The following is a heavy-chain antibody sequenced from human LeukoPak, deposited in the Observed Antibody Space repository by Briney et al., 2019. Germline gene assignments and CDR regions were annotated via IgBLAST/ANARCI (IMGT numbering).Heavy chain of an antibody. CDR3: ARAAYGEGPDYYYMDV. CDR1: GGTFSSYA. Sequence: ASVKVSCKASGGTFSSYAITWVRQAPGQGLEWMGGIIPIFDTTNYAQKFQGRVSITADKSTSTAYMELSSLRPEDTALYYCARAAYGEGPDYYYMDVWGKGTTVTISS. V-gene: IGHV1-69*06. CDR2: IIPIFDTT. J-gene: IGHJ6*03. D-gene: IGHD4-17*01.